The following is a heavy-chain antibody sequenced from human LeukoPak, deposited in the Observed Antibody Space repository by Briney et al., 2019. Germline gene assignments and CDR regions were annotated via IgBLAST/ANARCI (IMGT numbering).Heavy chain of an antibody. CDR1: GFTFSSYA. J-gene: IGHJ4*02. Sequence: GGSLRLSCAASGFTFSSYAMSWVRQAPGKGLGWVSAISGSGGSTYYADSVKGRFTISRDNSKNTLYLQMNSLRAEDTAVYYCAKAGTTVTTAFLDYWGQGTLVTVSS. V-gene: IGHV3-23*01. D-gene: IGHD4-17*01. CDR2: ISGSGGST. CDR3: AKAGTTVTTAFLDY.